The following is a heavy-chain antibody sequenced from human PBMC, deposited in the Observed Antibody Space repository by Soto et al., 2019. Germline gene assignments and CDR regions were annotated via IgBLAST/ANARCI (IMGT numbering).Heavy chain of an antibody. Sequence: GGSLRLSCAASGFTFSSYSMDWVRQAPGKGLEWVSYISSSSSTIYYADSVKGRFTISRDNAKNSLYLQMNSLRAEDTAVYYCASGQYCSGGSCYDYWGQGTLVTVS. J-gene: IGHJ4*02. D-gene: IGHD2-15*01. CDR2: ISSSSSTI. CDR1: GFTFSSYS. V-gene: IGHV3-48*01. CDR3: ASGQYCSGGSCYDY.